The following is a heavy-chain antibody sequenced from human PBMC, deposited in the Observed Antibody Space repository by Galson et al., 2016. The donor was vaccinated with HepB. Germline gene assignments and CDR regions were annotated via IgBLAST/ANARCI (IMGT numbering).Heavy chain of an antibody. V-gene: IGHV3-30*18. D-gene: IGHD6-13*01. CDR3: AKRSIAAAGPHYYYMDV. Sequence: SLRLSCAASGFTLSNYAMSWVRQAPGKGLEWVAVISYDGCNKYYADSVKGRFTISRDNSKNTLYLQMNSLRAEDTAVYYCAKRSIAAAGPHYYYMDVWGKGTTVTVSS. CDR1: GFTLSNYA. J-gene: IGHJ6*03. CDR2: ISYDGCNK.